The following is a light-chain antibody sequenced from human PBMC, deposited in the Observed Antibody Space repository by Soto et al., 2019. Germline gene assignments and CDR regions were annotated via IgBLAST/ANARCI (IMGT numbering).Light chain of an antibody. CDR3: QQYGTSPIT. J-gene: IGKJ5*01. CDR2: GAS. CDR1: PTVSSY. Sequence: VLTQSPGTLSLSSGEKATLSCRASPTVSSYLTWYQQRPGQAPRLLIYGASKRATGIPDRFSGSGSGTDFTLTISRLEPEDFALYYCQQYGTSPITFGQGTRLEIK. V-gene: IGKV3-20*01.